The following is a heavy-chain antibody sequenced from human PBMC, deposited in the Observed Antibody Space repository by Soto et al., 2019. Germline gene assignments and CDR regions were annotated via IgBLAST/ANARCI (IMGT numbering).Heavy chain of an antibody. D-gene: IGHD2-15*01. CDR2: MSYDGSTE. Sequence: QVQLVESGGGVVQPGRSLRLSCAASGFTFSHYAMHWVRQAPGKGLEWVALMSYDGSTEYYADSVKGRFTISRDNSKNTPDLQMNSLRAEDTAGYYCAKDGSHNFDYWGQGTLVTVSS. V-gene: IGHV3-30*18. CDR1: GFTFSHYA. J-gene: IGHJ4*02. CDR3: AKDGSHNFDY.